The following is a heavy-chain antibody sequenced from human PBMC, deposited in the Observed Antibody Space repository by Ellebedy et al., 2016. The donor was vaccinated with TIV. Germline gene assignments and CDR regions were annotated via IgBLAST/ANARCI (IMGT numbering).Heavy chain of an antibody. CDR1: GDTLTTYY. J-gene: IGHJ6*02. V-gene: IGHV1-46*01. CDR3: AREVYYDILTGSMQYYYGMDV. Sequence: ASVKVSCKASGDTLTTYYLHWVRQAPGQGLEWMGIINPSGGSTSYAQKFQGRVTMTRDTSISTAYMELSRLRSDDTAVCYCAREVYYDILTGSMQYYYGMDVWGQGTTVTVSS. D-gene: IGHD3-9*01. CDR2: INPSGGST.